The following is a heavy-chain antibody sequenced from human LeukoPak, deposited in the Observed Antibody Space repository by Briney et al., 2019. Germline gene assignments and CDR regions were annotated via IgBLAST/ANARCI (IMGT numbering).Heavy chain of an antibody. CDR3: ARDPDFWSGYYNFDY. CDR2: IYYSGST. Sequence: SETLSLTRTVSVYSISSGYYWGWIRQPPGKGLEWIGSIYYSGSTYYNPSLKSRVTISVDTSKNQFSLKLNSVTAADTAVYYCARDPDFWSGYYNFDYWGQGTLVTVSS. J-gene: IGHJ4*02. D-gene: IGHD3-3*01. CDR1: VYSISSGYY. V-gene: IGHV4-38-2*02.